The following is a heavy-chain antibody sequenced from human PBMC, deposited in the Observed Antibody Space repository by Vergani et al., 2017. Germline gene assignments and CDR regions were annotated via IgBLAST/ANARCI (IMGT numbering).Heavy chain of an antibody. CDR3: ARGLWDCTHIRCSPPSY. D-gene: IGHD2-8*01. CDR2: ISGSSSYV. CDR1: GFSFSSYS. J-gene: IGHJ4*02. V-gene: IGHV3-21*02. Sequence: EVQLVESGGGLVKPGGSLRLSCAASGFSFSSYSMNWVRQAPGKGLEWVASISGSSSYVFYRDSVEGRFTITRDNAKTSVYLQMNSLRAEDTAMYFCARGLWDCTHIRCSPPSYWGQGTQVTVSP.